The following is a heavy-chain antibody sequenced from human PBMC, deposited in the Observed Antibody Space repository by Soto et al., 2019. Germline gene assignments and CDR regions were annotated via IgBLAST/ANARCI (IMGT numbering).Heavy chain of an antibody. Sequence: QVQLVQSGSEVKKPGSSVRVSCKTSGDTFSIYTISWVRQPPGQGLEWMGRVLPFLDITSYSQRFQGRVTIPAARSTTTAYMELTSLRSEDTAVYYCARDRDNSNWPNFDSWGQGTLVTVSS. V-gene: IGHV1-69*02. D-gene: IGHD6-13*01. CDR1: GDTFSIYT. J-gene: IGHJ4*02. CDR3: ARDRDNSNWPNFDS. CDR2: VLPFLDIT.